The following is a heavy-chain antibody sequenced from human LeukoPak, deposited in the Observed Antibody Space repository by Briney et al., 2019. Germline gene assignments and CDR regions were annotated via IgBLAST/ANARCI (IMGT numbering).Heavy chain of an antibody. D-gene: IGHD6-19*01. Sequence: PGGSLRLSCAASGFTVSSNYMSWVRQAPGKGLEWVSVIYSGGSTYYADSVKGRFTISRDNSKNTLYLQMNSLRAEDTAVYYCARSYSSGWYYFGYWRQGTLVTVSS. CDR3: ARSYSSGWYYFGY. CDR1: GFTVSSNY. CDR2: IYSGGST. V-gene: IGHV3-53*01. J-gene: IGHJ4*02.